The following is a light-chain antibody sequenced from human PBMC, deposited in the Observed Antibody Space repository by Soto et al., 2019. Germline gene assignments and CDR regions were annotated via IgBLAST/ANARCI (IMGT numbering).Light chain of an antibody. V-gene: IGLV2-14*01. CDR2: DVS. Sequence: QSALTQPASVSGSPGQSITISCTGTSSDVGGYNYVSWYQQHPGKATKLMIYDVSDRPSGVSSRFSGSKSGNTASLTISGLQVEDEADYYCSSYTSRSTLVFGGGTKLTVL. CDR1: SSDVGGYNY. J-gene: IGLJ2*01. CDR3: SSYTSRSTLV.